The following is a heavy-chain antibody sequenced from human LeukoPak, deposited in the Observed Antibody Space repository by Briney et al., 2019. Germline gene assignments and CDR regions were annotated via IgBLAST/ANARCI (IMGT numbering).Heavy chain of an antibody. J-gene: IGHJ4*02. CDR3: AREDYYDSSGFDY. CDR1: GYTFTSYY. Sequence: ASVKVSCKASGYTFTSYYMHWVRQAPGQGLECMGIINPSGGSTSYAQKFQGRVTMTTDTSTSTAYMELRSLRSDDTAVYYCAREDYYDSSGFDYWGQGPRSPSPQ. CDR2: INPSGGST. D-gene: IGHD3-22*01. V-gene: IGHV1-46*01.